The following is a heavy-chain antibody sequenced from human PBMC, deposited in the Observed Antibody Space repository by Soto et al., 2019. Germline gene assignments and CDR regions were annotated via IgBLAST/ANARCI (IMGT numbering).Heavy chain of an antibody. CDR1: GFTFSSYW. CDR3: ARSGYYHDSSGYYYGDY. CDR2: IKQDGSEK. V-gene: IGHV3-7*03. J-gene: IGHJ4*02. D-gene: IGHD3-22*01. Sequence: EVQLVESGGGLVQPGGSLRLSCAASGFTFSSYWMSWVRQAPGKGLEWVANIKQDGSEKYYVDSVKGRFTISRDNAKNSLYLQMNSLRAEDTAVYYCARSGYYHDSSGYYYGDYWGQGTLVTVSS.